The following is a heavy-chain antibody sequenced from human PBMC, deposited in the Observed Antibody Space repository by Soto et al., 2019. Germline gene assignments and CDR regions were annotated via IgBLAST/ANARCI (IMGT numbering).Heavy chain of an antibody. CDR2: IYYRGST. Sequence: SETLSLTCTVSGGSISSYYWSWIRQPPGKGLEWIGYIYYRGSTNYNPSLKSRVTISVDTSKNQFSLKLSSVTAADTAVYYCARVWGCAFDIWGQGTMVTVSS. CDR1: GGSISSYY. J-gene: IGHJ3*02. CDR3: ARVWGCAFDI. V-gene: IGHV4-59*01. D-gene: IGHD7-27*01.